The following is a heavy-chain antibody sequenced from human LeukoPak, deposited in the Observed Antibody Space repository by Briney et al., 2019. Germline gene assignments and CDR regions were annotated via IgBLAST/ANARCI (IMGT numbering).Heavy chain of an antibody. CDR1: GFTVSSNY. J-gene: IGHJ4*02. CDR2: IYSGGST. Sequence: GGSLRLSCAASGFTVSSNYMSWVRQAPGKGLEWVSVIYSGGSTYYADSVKGRFTISRDNSKNTLYLQMNSLRAEDTAVYYCARVGLLWFGELTSYFDYWGQGTLVTVSS. D-gene: IGHD3-10*01. CDR3: ARVGLLWFGELTSYFDY. V-gene: IGHV3-66*01.